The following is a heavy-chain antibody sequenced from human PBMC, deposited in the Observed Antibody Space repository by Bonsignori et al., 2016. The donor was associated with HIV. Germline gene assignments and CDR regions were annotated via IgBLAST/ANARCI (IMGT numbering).Heavy chain of an antibody. CDR1: GFTIRSYS. D-gene: IGHD2-8*01. CDR2: INQDGNEK. CDR3: VREGGQRSMLVTVLRLKGKAFGFDI. V-gene: IGHV3-7*03. J-gene: IGHJ3*02. Sequence: GESLKISCTASGFTIRSYSMNWVRQAPRKGLEWVANINQDGNEKYYVDSVRGRFTVSRDNAQNSLDLQMDSLRAEDTAVYYCVREGGQRSMLVTVLRLKGKAFGFDIWGQGTMVTVSS.